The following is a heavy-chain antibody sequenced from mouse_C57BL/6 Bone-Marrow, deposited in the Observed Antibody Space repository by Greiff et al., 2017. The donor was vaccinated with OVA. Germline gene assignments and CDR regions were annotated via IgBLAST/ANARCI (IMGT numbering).Heavy chain of an antibody. V-gene: IGHV2-2*01. CDR3: ARIYDGYWYFDV. CDR1: GFSLTSYG. Sequence: QVQLKQSGPGLVQPSQSLSITCTVSGFSLTSYGVHWVRQSPGKGLEWLGVIWSGGSTDYNAAFISRLSISKDNSKSQVFFKMNSLQADDTAIYYCARIYDGYWYFDVWGTGTTVTVSS. D-gene: IGHD2-3*01. J-gene: IGHJ1*03. CDR2: IWSGGST.